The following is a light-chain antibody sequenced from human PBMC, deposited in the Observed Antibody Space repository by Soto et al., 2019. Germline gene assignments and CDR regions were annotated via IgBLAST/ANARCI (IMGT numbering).Light chain of an antibody. CDR3: SSYTSSSSDYV. V-gene: IGLV2-14*01. CDR1: SSDVGGYNY. CDR2: EVS. Sequence: QSALTQPASVSRSPGQSITISCTGTSSDVGGYNYVSWYQQHPGKAPKLMIYEVSNRPSGVSNRFSGSKSGNTASLTISGLQAEDEADCYCSSYTSSSSDYVFGTGTKLTVL. J-gene: IGLJ1*01.